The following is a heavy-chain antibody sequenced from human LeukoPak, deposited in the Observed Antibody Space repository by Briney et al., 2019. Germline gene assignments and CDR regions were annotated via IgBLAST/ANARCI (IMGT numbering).Heavy chain of an antibody. CDR1: GGSISSYY. CDR2: IYYSGST. D-gene: IGHD2-15*01. J-gene: IGHJ6*02. V-gene: IGHV4-59*08. Sequence: PSETLSLTCTVSGGSISSYYWSWIRQPPGKGLEWIGYIYYSGSTNYTPSLKRRVTISLDPSKNQFSLKLSSVAAADTAVYYCARQEGCSGGSCYSPNYGMDAWGQGTTVTVSS. CDR3: ARQEGCSGGSCYSPNYGMDA.